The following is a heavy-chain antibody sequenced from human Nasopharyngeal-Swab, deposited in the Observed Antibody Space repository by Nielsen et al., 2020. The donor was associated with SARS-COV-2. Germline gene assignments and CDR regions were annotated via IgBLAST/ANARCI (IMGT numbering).Heavy chain of an antibody. J-gene: IGHJ5*02. D-gene: IGHD2-2*02. Sequence: SETLSLTCAVSGYSISSGYYWGWIRQPPGKGLEWIGSMYHTGSTYYNPSLKSRVTISIDTSKNQFSLKLSSVTAADTAVYYCARLYISPRRFDPWGQGTLVTVSS. CDR1: GYSISSGYY. CDR3: ARLYISPRRFDP. V-gene: IGHV4-38-2*01. CDR2: MYHTGST.